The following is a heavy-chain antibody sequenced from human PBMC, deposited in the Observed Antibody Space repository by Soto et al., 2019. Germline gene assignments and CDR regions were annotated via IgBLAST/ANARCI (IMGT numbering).Heavy chain of an antibody. CDR3: ARSDRAVADY. J-gene: IGHJ4*02. V-gene: IGHV3-30*03. CDR1: GFTFSSYG. D-gene: IGHD6-19*01. CDR2: ISYDGSNK. Sequence: PGGSLRLSCAASGFTFSSYGMHWVRQAPGKGLEWVAVISYDGSNKYYADSVKGRFTISRDNSKNTLYLQMNSLRAEDTAVYYCARSDRAVADYWGQGTLVTVSS.